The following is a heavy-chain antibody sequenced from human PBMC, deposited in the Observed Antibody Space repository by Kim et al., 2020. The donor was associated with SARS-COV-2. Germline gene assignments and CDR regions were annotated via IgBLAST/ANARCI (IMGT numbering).Heavy chain of an antibody. J-gene: IGHJ4*02. Sequence: KGRFTIPRDKSKKTLYLQMNSLRGEDTAVYYCAKGPKYYYDSSGYYHFDYWGQGTLVTVSS. D-gene: IGHD3-22*01. CDR3: AKGPKYYYDSSGYYHFDY. V-gene: IGHV3-30*02.